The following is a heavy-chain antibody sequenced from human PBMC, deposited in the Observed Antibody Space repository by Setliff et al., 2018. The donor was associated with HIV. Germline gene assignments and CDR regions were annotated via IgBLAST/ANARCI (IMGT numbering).Heavy chain of an antibody. CDR2: IYASDSSGST. D-gene: IGHD3-22*01. Sequence: PSETLSLTCTVSGGSITTGSYYWSWIRQPAGQGLEWIGHIYASDSSGSTNYNPSLKSRVTISVDTSKNQFSLKLSSVTAADTAVYYCAREGAKYYYDSSGYYYGAFDIWGQGTMVTVSS. J-gene: IGHJ3*02. CDR3: AREGAKYYYDSSGYYYGAFDI. CDR1: GGSITTGSYY. V-gene: IGHV4-61*09.